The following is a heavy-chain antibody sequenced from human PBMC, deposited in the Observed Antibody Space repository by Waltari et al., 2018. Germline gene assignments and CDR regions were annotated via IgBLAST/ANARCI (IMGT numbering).Heavy chain of an antibody. V-gene: IGHV3-64*01. CDR1: GFPFSPYA. CDR2: ITRNGDTT. CDR3: ARDKVGSADY. J-gene: IGHJ4*02. Sequence: EVQLVEAGGGLVQPRGSLRLSCAASGFPFSPYAMHWVRQAPGKGLEYVSSITRNGDTTYYVNSVTGRFTISRDNSKNTLYLQMGSLRVDDMAVYYCARDKVGSADYWGQGTLVTVSS. D-gene: IGHD1-26*01.